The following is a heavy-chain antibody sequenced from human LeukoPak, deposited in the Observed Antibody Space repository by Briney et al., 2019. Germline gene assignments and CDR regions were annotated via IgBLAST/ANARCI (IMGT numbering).Heavy chain of an antibody. J-gene: IGHJ4*02. D-gene: IGHD3/OR15-3a*01. CDR3: ARNGYTKSWTHLDY. Sequence: PSETLSLTCTVSSGSIRSYHWAWIRQPAGKELEWIGRIYTTGDTDYNSSLKSRVTMSVDTSKNQFSLNLRSVTTADTAFYYCARNGYTKSWTHLDYWGQGILVSVSS. V-gene: IGHV4-4*07. CDR2: IYTTGDT. CDR1: SGSIRSYH.